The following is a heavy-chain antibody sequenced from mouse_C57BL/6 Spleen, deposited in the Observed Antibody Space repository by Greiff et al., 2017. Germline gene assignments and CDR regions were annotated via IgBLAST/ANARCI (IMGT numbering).Heavy chain of an antibody. J-gene: IGHJ4*01. D-gene: IGHD1-1*01. CDR1: GFTFTDYY. CDR3: ARFYYAGDAMDY. Sequence: EVKLVESGGGLVQPGGSLSLSCAASGFTFTDYYMSWVRQPPGKALEWLGFIRNKANGYTTEYSASVKGRFTISRDNSQTILYLQMSALSAEDRATYYCARFYYAGDAMDYWGQGTSVTVSS. CDR2: IRNKANGYTT. V-gene: IGHV7-3*01.